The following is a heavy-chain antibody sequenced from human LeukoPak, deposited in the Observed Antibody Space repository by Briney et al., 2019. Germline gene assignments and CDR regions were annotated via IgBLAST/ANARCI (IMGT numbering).Heavy chain of an antibody. V-gene: IGHV1-3*01. CDR2: INAGNGNT. J-gene: IGHJ5*02. CDR3: ARPYSSGQYDYWFDP. D-gene: IGHD6-19*01. Sequence: ASVTVSCKASGYTFTSYAMHWVRQAPGQRLEWTGWINAGNGNTKYSQKFQGRVTITRDTSASTAYMELSSLRSEDTAVYYCARPYSSGQYDYWFDPWGQGTLVTVSS. CDR1: GYTFTSYA.